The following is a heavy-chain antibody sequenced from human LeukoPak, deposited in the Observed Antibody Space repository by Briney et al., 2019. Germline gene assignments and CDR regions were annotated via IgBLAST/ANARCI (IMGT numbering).Heavy chain of an antibody. CDR2: ISSNGGST. CDR1: GFTFSSYA. CDR3: VKEMTAVTTDRKSMDV. D-gene: IGHD4-17*01. Sequence: SGGSLRLSCSASGFTFSSYAVHWVRQAPGKGLEYVSAISSNGGSTYYADSVKGRFTISRDNSKNTLYLQMSSLRAEDTAVYYCVKEMTAVTTDRKSMDVWGQGTTVTVSS. V-gene: IGHV3-64D*09. J-gene: IGHJ6*02.